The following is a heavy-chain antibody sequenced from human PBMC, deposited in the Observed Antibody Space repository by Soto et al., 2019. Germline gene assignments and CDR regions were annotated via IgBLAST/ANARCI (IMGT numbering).Heavy chain of an antibody. D-gene: IGHD6-19*01. Sequence: LSLTCTVSGGSISPYYWTWIRQPPGKGLEWIGYIFYSGSTNYNPSLKSRVTMSVDTSKNQFSLKLSSVTAADTAVYNCARTVTGTAKNDYWGQGTLVTVSS. CDR1: GGSISPYY. V-gene: IGHV4-59*01. CDR3: ARTVTGTAKNDY. J-gene: IGHJ4*02. CDR2: IFYSGST.